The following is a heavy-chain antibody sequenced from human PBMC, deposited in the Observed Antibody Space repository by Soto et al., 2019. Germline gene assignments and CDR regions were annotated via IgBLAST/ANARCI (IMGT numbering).Heavy chain of an antibody. V-gene: IGHV1-69*01. CDR1: GGTFSSYA. CDR2: TIPIFGTA. D-gene: IGHD3-3*01. J-gene: IGHJ6*02. CDR3: ARDPKGGSDFWSGYFPGHNNYYFGMDV. Sequence: QVQLVQSGAEVKKPGSSVKVSCKASGGTFSSYAISWVLQAPRQGLEWMGGTIPIFGTAYYAQKFQGRVTITADESTSTAYMELSSLRSEDTDVYYCARDPKGGSDFWSGYFPGHNNYYFGMDVWGQGTTVTVSS.